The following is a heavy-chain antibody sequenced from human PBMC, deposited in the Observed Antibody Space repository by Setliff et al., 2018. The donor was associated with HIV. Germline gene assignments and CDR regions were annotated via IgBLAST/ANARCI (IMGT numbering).Heavy chain of an antibody. J-gene: IGHJ4*02. V-gene: IGHV3-23*01. D-gene: IGHD3-22*01. CDR1: ELTFSNYA. Sequence: GGSLRLSCAASELTFSNYAMTWVRQAPGKGLEWVSSLSGSGGSTYYADSVKGRFTISRDNSKNTLYLQMNSLRAEDTAVYYCAKDRYYDSSGSPFDYWGQGTLVTVSS. CDR2: LSGSGGST. CDR3: AKDRYYDSSGSPFDY.